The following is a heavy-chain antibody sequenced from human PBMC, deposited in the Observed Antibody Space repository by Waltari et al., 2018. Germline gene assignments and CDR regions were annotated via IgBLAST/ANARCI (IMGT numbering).Heavy chain of an antibody. CDR1: GFTFSSYS. V-gene: IGHV3-21*01. D-gene: IGHD3-10*01. Sequence: EVQLVESGGGLVKPGGSLRLSCAASGFTFSSYSMNWVRQAPGKGLEWVSSISSSSSYIYYADSVKGRFTISRDNAKNSLYLQMNSLRAEDTAVYYCARDLHEEITMVRGAIGYWGQGTLVTVSS. CDR2: ISSSSSYI. J-gene: IGHJ4*02. CDR3: ARDLHEEITMVRGAIGY.